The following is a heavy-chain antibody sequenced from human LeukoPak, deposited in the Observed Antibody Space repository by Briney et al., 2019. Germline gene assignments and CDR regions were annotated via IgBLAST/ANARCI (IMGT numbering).Heavy chain of an antibody. CDR1: GGTFSSYA. Sequence: SVKVSCQASGGTFSSYAISWVRQAPGQGLEWMGGIIPIFGTANYAQKFQGRVTITADKSTSTAYMELSSLRSEDTAVYYCARAEYCSSTSCLINYYYYGMDVWGKGTTVTVSS. J-gene: IGHJ6*04. D-gene: IGHD2-2*01. V-gene: IGHV1-69*06. CDR2: IIPIFGTA. CDR3: ARAEYCSSTSCLINYYYYGMDV.